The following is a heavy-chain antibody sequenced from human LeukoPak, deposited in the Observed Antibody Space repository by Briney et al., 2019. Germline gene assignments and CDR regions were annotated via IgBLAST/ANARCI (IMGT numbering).Heavy chain of an antibody. V-gene: IGHV3-23*01. CDR3: AKGDASGRLLTGYPMDY. CDR1: GFTFSSYA. D-gene: IGHD3-9*01. J-gene: IGHJ4*02. Sequence: QPGGSLRLSCAASGFTFSSYAMNWVRQAPGKGLEWVSAISGSGGSTYYADSVKGRFTISRDSSKNTLYPQMNSLRAEDTAVYYCAKGDASGRLLTGYPMDYWGQGTLVTVSS. CDR2: ISGSGGST.